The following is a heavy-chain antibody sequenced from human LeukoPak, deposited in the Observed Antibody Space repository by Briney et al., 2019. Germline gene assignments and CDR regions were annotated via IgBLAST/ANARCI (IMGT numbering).Heavy chain of an antibody. CDR3: ARATWGYQFDC. CDR1: GFTVRTNY. V-gene: IGHV3-66*01. D-gene: IGHD5-12*01. J-gene: IGHJ4*02. Sequence: GGSLRLSCAASGFTVRTNYVSWVRQAPGKGLEWVSVIYSSGSTYYADSVKNRFTISGDEFNNTVYLQMNSLRVEDTAVYYCARATWGYQFDCWGQGTLVTVSS. CDR2: IYSSGST.